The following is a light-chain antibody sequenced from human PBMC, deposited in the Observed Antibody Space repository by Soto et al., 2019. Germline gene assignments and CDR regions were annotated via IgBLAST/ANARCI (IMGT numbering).Light chain of an antibody. CDR1: RSNIGSNP. J-gene: IGLJ1*01. CDR2: SNN. Sequence: QSVLTQPPSASGTPGQRVTISCSGGRSNIGSNPVNWYQQFPGRAPKLLIDSNNQRPSGVPDRFSGSRSGSSASLAISGPQSEDEADYGCAAWDDSLYGRVFGTGTQLTVL. CDR3: AAWDDSLYGRV. V-gene: IGLV1-44*01.